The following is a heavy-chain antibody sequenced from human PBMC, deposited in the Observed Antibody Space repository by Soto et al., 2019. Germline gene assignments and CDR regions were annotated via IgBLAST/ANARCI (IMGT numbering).Heavy chain of an antibody. CDR2: IYYSGST. CDR1: GGSISSYY. CDR3: ARDQDCSSTSCERGGLDY. J-gene: IGHJ4*02. V-gene: IGHV4-59*01. Sequence: SETLSLTCTVSGGSISSYYWSLIRQPPGKGLEGIGYIYYSGSTNYNPSLKSRVTISVDTSKNQFSLKLSSVTAADTAVYYCARDQDCSSTSCERGGLDYWGQGTLVTVSS. D-gene: IGHD2-2*01.